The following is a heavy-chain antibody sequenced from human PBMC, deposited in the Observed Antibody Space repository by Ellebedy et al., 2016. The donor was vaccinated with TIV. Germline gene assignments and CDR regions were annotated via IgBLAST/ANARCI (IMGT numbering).Heavy chain of an antibody. V-gene: IGHV3-21*01. D-gene: IGHD6-19*01. CDR2: ISSSGTYI. CDR3: ARGAPYSSGWYYFDV. Sequence: PGGSLRLSCTASGLTFSTYSMNWVRQAPGKGLEWVSCISSSGTYIFYADSVKGRFTISRDNAKNSLYLQINSLRVDDTAVYYCARGAPYSSGWYYFDVWGQGTLVTVSS. J-gene: IGHJ4*02. CDR1: GLTFSTYS.